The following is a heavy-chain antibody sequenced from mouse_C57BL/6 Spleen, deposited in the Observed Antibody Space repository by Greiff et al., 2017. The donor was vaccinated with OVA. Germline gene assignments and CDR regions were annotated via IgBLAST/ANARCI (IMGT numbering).Heavy chain of an antibody. CDR2: IYPGDGST. V-gene: IGHV1-78*01. CDR1: GYTFTDHT. CDR3: ARRRKDWDWYFDV. D-gene: IGHD4-1*01. J-gene: IGHJ1*03. Sequence: QVQLQQSDAELVKPGASVKISCKVSGYTFTDHTIHWMKQRPEQGLEWIGYIYPGDGSTKYNEKFKGKAILTADRSSSTAYMQLNSLTSEDSAVYFCARRRKDWDWYFDVWGTGTTVTVSS.